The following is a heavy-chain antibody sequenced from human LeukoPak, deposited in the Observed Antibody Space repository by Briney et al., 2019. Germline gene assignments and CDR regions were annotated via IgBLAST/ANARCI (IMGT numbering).Heavy chain of an antibody. CDR3: AREVY. J-gene: IGHJ4*02. CDR2: ISHGGDT. V-gene: IGHV4-34*01. CDR1: GGSFSNYY. Sequence: PSETLSLTCSAYGGSFSNYYWSWIRQPPGKGLEWIGEISHGGDTNYNPSLKSRVTISVDTSKNQFSLKLTSVTAADTAVYYCAREVYWGQGTLVTVSS.